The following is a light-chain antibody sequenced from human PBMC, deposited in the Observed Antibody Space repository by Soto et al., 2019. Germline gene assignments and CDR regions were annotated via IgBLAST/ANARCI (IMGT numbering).Light chain of an antibody. V-gene: IGLV2-23*01. CDR2: EGT. CDR3: CARADTSTVL. CDR1: SRDVGDYNL. Sequence: QSALTQPASVSGSPGQPIIISCTGTSRDVGDYNLFSWYQQYPDKAPKLMIYEGTKRPSGVSNRFSGSKSGNTASLTISGLQAEDEADYYCCARADTSTVLLGGGTKVTVL. J-gene: IGLJ2*01.